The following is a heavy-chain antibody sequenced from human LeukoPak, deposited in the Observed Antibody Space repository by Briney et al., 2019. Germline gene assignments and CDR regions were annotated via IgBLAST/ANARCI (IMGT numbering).Heavy chain of an antibody. Sequence: SETLSLTCTVSGGSISSGGYYWSWIRQPPGKGLEWIGYIYHSGSTYYNPSLKSRVTISVDRSKNQFSLKLSSVTATDTAVYYCASRVFERAFDIWGQGTMVTVSS. CDR2: IYHSGST. CDR1: GGSISSGGYY. CDR3: ASRVFERAFDI. J-gene: IGHJ3*02. D-gene: IGHD2-8*01. V-gene: IGHV4-30-2*01.